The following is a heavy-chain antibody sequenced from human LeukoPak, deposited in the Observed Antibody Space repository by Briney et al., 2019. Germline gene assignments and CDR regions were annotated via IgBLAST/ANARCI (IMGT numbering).Heavy chain of an antibody. CDR1: GYTFTSYG. V-gene: IGHV1-18*01. CDR3: ARDTPLDLGYYDSSGYVY. Sequence: ASVKVSCKASGYTFTSYGISWVRQAPGQGLEWMGWISAYNGNTNYAQKLQGRVTMTTDTSTSTAYMELRSLRSDDTAVYYCARDTPLDLGYYDSSGYVYWGQGTLVTVSS. D-gene: IGHD3-22*01. J-gene: IGHJ4*02. CDR2: ISAYNGNT.